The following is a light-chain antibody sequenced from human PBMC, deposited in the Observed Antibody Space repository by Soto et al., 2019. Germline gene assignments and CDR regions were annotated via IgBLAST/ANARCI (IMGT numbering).Light chain of an antibody. Sequence: EIAWTQSPGTQTFSPGERATLCGRASQTVSSSYLAWYQQKPGQAPRLLIYTASSRATGIPDRFSGSGSGTDFSLPMCRLASEDFAVYYCQPYRSSAIIFGQGTRLEI. J-gene: IGKJ5*01. CDR3: QPYRSSAII. CDR1: QTVSSSY. V-gene: IGKV3-20*01. CDR2: TAS.